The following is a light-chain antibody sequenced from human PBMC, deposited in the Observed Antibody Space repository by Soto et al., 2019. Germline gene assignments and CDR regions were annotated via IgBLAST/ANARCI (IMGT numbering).Light chain of an antibody. CDR2: DVS. CDR1: SSDVGAYNY. Sequence: QSVLTQPASVSGSPGQSITISCTGTSSDVGAYNYVSWYQQHPGKVPKLMIYDVSSRPSGVSDRFSGSKSGNTASLTISGLQAEDEADYYCRSYTTSLTYVFGTGTKLTVL. V-gene: IGLV2-14*03. J-gene: IGLJ1*01. CDR3: RSYTTSLTYV.